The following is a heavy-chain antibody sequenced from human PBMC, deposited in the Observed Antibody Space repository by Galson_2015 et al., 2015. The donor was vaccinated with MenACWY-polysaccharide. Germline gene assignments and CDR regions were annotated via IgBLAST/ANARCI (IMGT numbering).Heavy chain of an antibody. CDR2: IFHSGTT. V-gene: IGHV4-38-2*01. CDR1: DSSIRSGYF. D-gene: IGHD1-26*01. Sequence: SETLSLTCAVSDSSIRSGYFWGWIRQPTGKGLEWIASIFHSGTTYYNPSLKSRVTISVDTSKTQFSLKLSSVTAADTAVYYCARVEKYSGSFYILYWGQGTLVTVSS. CDR3: ARVEKYSGSFYILY. J-gene: IGHJ4*02.